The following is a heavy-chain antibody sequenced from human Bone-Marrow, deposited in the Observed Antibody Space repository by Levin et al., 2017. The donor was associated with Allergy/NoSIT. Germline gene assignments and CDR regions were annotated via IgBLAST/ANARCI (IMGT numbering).Heavy chain of an antibody. V-gene: IGHV3-9*01. J-gene: IGHJ3*02. D-gene: IGHD1-14*01. CDR2: INWDSGTI. Sequence: TGGSLRLSCAASGFTFDDYAMHWVRQAPGKGLEWVSGINWDSGTIGYADSVKGRFAISRDNAKNSLFVQMNSLRTEDTALYYCVKDRGYNSHAFDIWGQGTMVTVSS. CDR1: GFTFDDYA. CDR3: VKDRGYNSHAFDI.